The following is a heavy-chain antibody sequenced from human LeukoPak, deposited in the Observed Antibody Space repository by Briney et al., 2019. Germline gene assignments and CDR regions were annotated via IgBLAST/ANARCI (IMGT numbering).Heavy chain of an antibody. CDR1: GGSFGGYY. Sequence: PSETLSLTCAVYGGSFGGYYWSWIRQPPGKGLEWIGEINHSGSTNYNPSLKSRVTISVDTSKNQFSLKLSSVTAADTAVYYCARARFYGDCEYYFDYWGQGTLVTVSS. D-gene: IGHD4-17*01. CDR3: ARARFYGDCEYYFDY. CDR2: INHSGST. V-gene: IGHV4-34*01. J-gene: IGHJ4*02.